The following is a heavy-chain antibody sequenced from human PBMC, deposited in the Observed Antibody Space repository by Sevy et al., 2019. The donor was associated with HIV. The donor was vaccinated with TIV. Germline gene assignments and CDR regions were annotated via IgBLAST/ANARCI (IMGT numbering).Heavy chain of an antibody. CDR3: AREGCTRPHDY. Sequence: GGSLRLSCAVSGFTFNIYSMSWVRQAPGKGRGWVSTFSFGCGKINYADSVKGRFIISRDDSKNTLYLQMNSLRAEDTAVYFCAREGCTRPHDYWGQGTLVTVSS. CDR2: FSFGCGKI. V-gene: IGHV3-23*01. J-gene: IGHJ4*02. CDR1: GFTFNIYS. D-gene: IGHD2-8*01.